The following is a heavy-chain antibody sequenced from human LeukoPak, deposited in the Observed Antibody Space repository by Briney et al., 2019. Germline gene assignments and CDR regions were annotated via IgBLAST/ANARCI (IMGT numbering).Heavy chain of an antibody. V-gene: IGHV3-74*01. J-gene: IGHJ3*02. CDR2: SNSDGSST. D-gene: IGHD4-23*01. CDR3: ARDLKGPVNDVFDM. CDR1: GFTFKTYW. Sequence: GGSLRLSCAASGFTFKTYWMHWVRQAPGKGLVWVSHSNSDGSSTSYADSVRGRFTISRDNAKNTLYLQMNSLRAEHTAVYYCARDLKGPVNDVFDMWGQGTMVTVSS.